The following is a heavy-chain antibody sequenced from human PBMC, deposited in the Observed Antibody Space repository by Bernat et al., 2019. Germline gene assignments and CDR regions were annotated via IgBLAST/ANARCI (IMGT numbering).Heavy chain of an antibody. D-gene: IGHD3-10*01. J-gene: IGHJ4*02. V-gene: IGHV1-18*04. Sequence: QVQLVQSGAEVKKPGASVKVSCKASGYTFTSYVISWVRQAPGQGLEGMGWISAYNGNTNYAQKLQGRVTMTTDTSTSTAYMELRSLRSDDTAVYYCARVGYYGSGSYPAYYFDYWGQGTLVTVSS. CDR1: GYTFTSYV. CDR2: ISAYNGNT. CDR3: ARVGYYGSGSYPAYYFDY.